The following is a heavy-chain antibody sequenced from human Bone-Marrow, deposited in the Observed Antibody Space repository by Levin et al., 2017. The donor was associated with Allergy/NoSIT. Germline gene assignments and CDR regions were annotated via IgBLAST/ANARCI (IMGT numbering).Heavy chain of an antibody. CDR3: ARGPYCSGGRCPGAFDY. CDR2: TRSKGHSYST. D-gene: IGHD2-15*01. V-gene: IGHV3-72*01. CDR1: GFSFSDHY. J-gene: IGHJ4*02. Sequence: GGSLRLSCAASGFSFSDHYMDWVRQAPGKGLEWLARTRSKGHSYSTEYAAFVKGRFSISRDASKTSLYLQMNSLKTEDTAVYYCARGPYCSGGRCPGAFDYWGQGTLVTVSS.